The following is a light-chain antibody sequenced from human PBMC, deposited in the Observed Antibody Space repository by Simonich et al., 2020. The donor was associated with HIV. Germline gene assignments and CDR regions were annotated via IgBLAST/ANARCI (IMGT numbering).Light chain of an antibody. CDR2: DVS. Sequence: QSALTQPASVSGSPGQSITISCTGTSSDVGNYNLVSWYQQHPGKAPKVMIYDVSKRPSGVSNRFSGSKSVNTASLTISGLQAEDEADYSCSSYTASNTWVFGGGTKLTVL. CDR3: SSYTASNTWV. CDR1: SSDVGNYNL. V-gene: IGLV2-14*02. J-gene: IGLJ3*02.